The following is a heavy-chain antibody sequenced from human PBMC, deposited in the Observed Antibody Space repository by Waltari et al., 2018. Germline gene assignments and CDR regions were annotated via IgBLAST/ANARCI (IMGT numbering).Heavy chain of an antibody. V-gene: IGHV5-51*01. CDR3: ARHTEDDNGDD. CDR2: VRPDNSDT. J-gene: IGHJ4*02. CDR1: GYSFNHSS. D-gene: IGHD1-1*01. Sequence: QLVQSGTEVKKPGEPLKISCKTSGYSFNHSSIGCVRQMPGKGLEWMGIVRPDNSDTRYSPSFRGQVTISADKSISIAYLQWSSLKASDTAIYYCARHTEDDNGDDWGQGTLVTVSS.